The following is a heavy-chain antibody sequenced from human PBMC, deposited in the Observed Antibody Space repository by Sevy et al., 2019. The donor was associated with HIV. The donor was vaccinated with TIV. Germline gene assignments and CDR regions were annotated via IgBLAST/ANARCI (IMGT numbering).Heavy chain of an antibody. Sequence: ASVKVSCQASGYTFTGYYIHWVRQAPGQVLEWMGRINPNSGGTNYAQKFQGRVAMTRDTSISTAYMELSRLRSDDTAVYYCACYAIDVFYIWGQGTMVTVSS. CDR2: INPNSGGT. CDR3: ACYAIDVFYI. CDR1: GYTFTGYY. D-gene: IGHD3-16*01. J-gene: IGHJ3*02. V-gene: IGHV1-2*06.